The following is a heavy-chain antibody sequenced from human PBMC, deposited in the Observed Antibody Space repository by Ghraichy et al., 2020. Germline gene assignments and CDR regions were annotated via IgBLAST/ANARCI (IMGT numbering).Heavy chain of an antibody. V-gene: IGHV1-24*01. J-gene: IGHJ5*02. Sequence: ASVKVSCKVSGYTLTELSMHWVRQAPGKGLEWMGGFDPEDGETIYAQKFQGRVTMTEDTSTDTAYMELSSLRSEDTAVYYCATQRVVWDGDYVSSNWFDPWGQGTLVTVSS. CDR3: ATQRVVWDGDYVSSNWFDP. CDR1: GYTLTELS. CDR2: FDPEDGET. D-gene: IGHD4-17*01.